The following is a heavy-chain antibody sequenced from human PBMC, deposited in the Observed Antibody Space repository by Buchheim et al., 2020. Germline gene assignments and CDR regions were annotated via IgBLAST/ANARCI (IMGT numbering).Heavy chain of an antibody. J-gene: IGHJ6*02. CDR2: INHSGST. CDR1: GGSFSGYY. Sequence: QVQLQQWGAGLLKPSETLSLTCAVYGGSFSGYYWSWIRQPPGKGLELIGEINHSGSTNYNPSLKSRFTISVDTSKNQLSLKLSSVTAADTAVYYCASSTRWYYYGMDVWGQGTT. D-gene: IGHD4-23*01. CDR3: ASSTRWYYYGMDV. V-gene: IGHV4-34*01.